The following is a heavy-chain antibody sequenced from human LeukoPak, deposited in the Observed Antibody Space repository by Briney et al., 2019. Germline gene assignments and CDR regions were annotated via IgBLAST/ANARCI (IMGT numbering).Heavy chain of an antibody. D-gene: IGHD6-13*01. V-gene: IGHV4-34*01. Sequence: SETLSLTCAVYGRSFSGYYWSWIRQPPGKGLEWIGEINHSGSTNYNPSLKSRVTISVDTSKNQFSLKLSSVTAADTAVYYCARGGDSGSWYLYYFDYWGQGTLVTVSS. CDR2: INHSGST. CDR1: GRSFSGYY. J-gene: IGHJ4*02. CDR3: ARGGDSGSWYLYYFDY.